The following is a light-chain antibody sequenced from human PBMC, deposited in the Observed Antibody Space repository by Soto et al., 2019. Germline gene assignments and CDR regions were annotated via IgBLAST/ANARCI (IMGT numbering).Light chain of an antibody. CDR1: SSDVGGYNY. CDR2: EVT. CDR3: VSHISVAYRSIYV. Sequence: QSALTQPRSVSGSPGQSVTISCTGTSSDVGGYNYVSWYQQHPGKAPKLMIYEVTNRPSGLSNRFSGSKSDNTASLTISGLQAEDEADYYCVSHISVAYRSIYVFGTGTKLTVL. V-gene: IGLV2-14*01. J-gene: IGLJ1*01.